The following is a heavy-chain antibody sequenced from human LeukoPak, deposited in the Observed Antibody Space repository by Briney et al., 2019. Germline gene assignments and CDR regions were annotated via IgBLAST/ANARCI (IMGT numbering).Heavy chain of an antibody. CDR3: ARGGGYCTNGVCYPDDY. J-gene: IGHJ4*02. V-gene: IGHV1-2*02. CDR1: GYTFTGYY. CDR2: INPNSGGT. Sequence: ASVKVSCKASGYTFTGYYMHWVRQAPGQGLEWMGWINPNSGGTNYAQKFQGRVTMTRNTSISTAYMELSSLRSEDTAVYYCARGGGYCTNGVCYPDDYWGQGTLVTVSS. D-gene: IGHD2-8*01.